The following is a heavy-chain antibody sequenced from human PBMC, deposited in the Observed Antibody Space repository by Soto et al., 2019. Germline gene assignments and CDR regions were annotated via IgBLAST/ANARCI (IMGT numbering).Heavy chain of an antibody. D-gene: IGHD2-2*01. J-gene: IGHJ4*02. Sequence: PSETLSLTCAVYGGPFSGYYWSWIRQPPGKGLEWIGEINHSGSTNYNPSLKSRVTISVGTSKNQFSLKLSSVTAADTAVYYCARGGGDCSSTSCSAPDYWGQGTLVTVSS. CDR2: INHSGST. CDR3: ARGGGDCSSTSCSAPDY. V-gene: IGHV4-34*01. CDR1: GGPFSGYY.